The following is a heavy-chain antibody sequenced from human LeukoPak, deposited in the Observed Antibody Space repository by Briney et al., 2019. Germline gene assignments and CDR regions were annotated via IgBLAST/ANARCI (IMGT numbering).Heavy chain of an antibody. J-gene: IGHJ5*02. D-gene: IGHD6-19*01. CDR3: AKDHAVAGTSNWFDP. Sequence: DSVTVSCKASGYTFTGYYMHWVRQAPGQGLEWMGRINPNSGGTNHAQKFQGRGTMTRDTADSTTYMELRRLRSDDTAVYYCAKDHAVAGTSNWFDPWGQGTLVTVSS. V-gene: IGHV1-2*06. CDR2: INPNSGGT. CDR1: GYTFTGYY.